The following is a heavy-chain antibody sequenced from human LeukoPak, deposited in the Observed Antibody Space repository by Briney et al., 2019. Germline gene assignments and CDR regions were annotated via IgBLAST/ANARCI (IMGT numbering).Heavy chain of an antibody. CDR1: GGSISSSSYY. Sequence: SETLSLTCTVSGGSISSSSYYWSWIRQPPGKGLEWIGYIYYSGSTNYNPSLNSRVTISVDTSKNQFSLKLSSVTAADTAVYYCARHGIAAARRLDYWGQGTLVTVSS. J-gene: IGHJ4*02. CDR3: ARHGIAAARRLDY. D-gene: IGHD6-25*01. CDR2: IYYSGST. V-gene: IGHV4-61*05.